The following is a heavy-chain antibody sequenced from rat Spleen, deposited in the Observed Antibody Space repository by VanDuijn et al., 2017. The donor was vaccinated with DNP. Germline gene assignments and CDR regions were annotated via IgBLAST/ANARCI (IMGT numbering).Heavy chain of an antibody. Sequence: EVQLVESGGGLVQPGRSLKLSCAASGFTFSNYDMAWVRQAPTKGLEWVASISTSGGSTYYRDSVKGRFTVSRDNEKSTLYLQMDSLRSEDTATYYCARQLGDYWGQGVMVTVSS. V-gene: IGHV5-25*01. CDR1: GFTFSNYD. CDR2: ISTSGGST. CDR3: ARQLGDY. D-gene: IGHD5-1*01. J-gene: IGHJ2*01.